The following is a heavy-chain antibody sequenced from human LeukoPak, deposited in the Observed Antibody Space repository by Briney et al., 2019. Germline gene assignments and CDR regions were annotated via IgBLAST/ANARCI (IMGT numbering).Heavy chain of an antibody. CDR1: GFTFSSYS. CDR2: ISSSSSYI. CDR3: ARDREVRYDILTGHSPYGMDV. V-gene: IGHV3-21*01. D-gene: IGHD3-9*01. J-gene: IGHJ6*02. Sequence: GGSLRLSCAASGFTFSSYSMNWVRQAPGKGLEWVSSISSSSSYIYYADSVKGRFTISRDNAKNSLYLQMNSLRAEDTAVYYCARDREVRYDILTGHSPYGMDVWGQGTTVTVSS.